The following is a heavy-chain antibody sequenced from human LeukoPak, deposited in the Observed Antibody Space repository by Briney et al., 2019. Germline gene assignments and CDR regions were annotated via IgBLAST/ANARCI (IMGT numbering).Heavy chain of an antibody. CDR1: GFTFSTYG. CDR3: ARDIAVRIVGATRGPFDY. V-gene: IGHV3-30*19. CDR2: ISYDGSNK. Sequence: GGSLRLSRAASGFTFSTYGMHWVRQAPGKGLEWVAVISYDGSNKYYADSVKGRFTISRDNSKNTLYLQMNSLRAEDTAVYYCARDIAVRIVGATRGPFDYWGQGTLVTVSS. J-gene: IGHJ4*02. D-gene: IGHD1-26*01.